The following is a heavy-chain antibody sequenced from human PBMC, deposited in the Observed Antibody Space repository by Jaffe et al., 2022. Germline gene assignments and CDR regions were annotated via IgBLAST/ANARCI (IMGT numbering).Heavy chain of an antibody. V-gene: IGHV3-9*01. D-gene: IGHD3-10*01. Sequence: EVQLVESGGGLVQPGRSLRLSCAASGFTFDDYAMHWVRQAPGKGLEWVSGISWNSGSIGYADSVKGRFTISRDNAKNSLYLQMNSLRAEDTALYYCAKVHPVLLWFGDFDYWGQGTLVTVSS. CDR3: AKVHPVLLWFGDFDY. J-gene: IGHJ4*02. CDR1: GFTFDDYA. CDR2: ISWNSGSI.